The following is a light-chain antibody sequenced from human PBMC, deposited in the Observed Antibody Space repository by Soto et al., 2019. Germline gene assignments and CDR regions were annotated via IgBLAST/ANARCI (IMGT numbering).Light chain of an antibody. CDR3: QHSYNTPRT. CDR2: GSF. Sequence: DIQMTQSPSSLSASVGDRVTITCRASQSISTYLNWYQQKPGKAPKPLIYGSFSLQSGVPSRFSGSGSGTDFTLAISSLQPEDFATYYCQHSYNTPRTFGQGTKVELK. V-gene: IGKV1-39*01. J-gene: IGKJ1*01. CDR1: QSISTY.